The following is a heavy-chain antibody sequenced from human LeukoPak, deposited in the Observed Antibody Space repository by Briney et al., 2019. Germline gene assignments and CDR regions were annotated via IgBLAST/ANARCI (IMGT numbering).Heavy chain of an antibody. CDR2: IYHSGST. V-gene: IGHV4-38-2*02. J-gene: IGHJ4*02. D-gene: IGHD3-3*01. CDR1: GYSIGSGYY. Sequence: SETLSLTCTVSGYSIGSGYYWGWIRQPPGKGLEWIGSIYHSGSTYYNPSLKSRVTISVDTSKNQFSLKLSSVTAADTAVYYCASRDDFWSGLHDYWGQGTLVTVSS. CDR3: ASRDDFWSGLHDY.